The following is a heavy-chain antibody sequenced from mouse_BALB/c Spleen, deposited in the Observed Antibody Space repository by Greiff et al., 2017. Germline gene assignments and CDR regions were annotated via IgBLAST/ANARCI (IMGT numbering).Heavy chain of an antibody. D-gene: IGHD2-14*01. CDR1: GYTFSSYW. V-gene: IGHV1-9*01. J-gene: IGHJ3*01. CDR2: ILPGSGST. Sequence: QVQLQQSGAELMKPGASVKISCKATGYTFSSYWIEWVKQRPGHGLEWIGEILPGSGSTNYNEKSKGKATFTADTSSNTAYMQLSSLTSEDSAVYYCASLYYRYDWFAYWGQGTLVTVSA. CDR3: ASLYYRYDWFAY.